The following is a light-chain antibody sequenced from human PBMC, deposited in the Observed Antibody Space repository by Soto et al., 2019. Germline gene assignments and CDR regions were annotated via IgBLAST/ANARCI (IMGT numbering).Light chain of an antibody. CDR3: QKCKIAPFT. CDR1: QGISNF. CDR2: AAS. V-gene: IGKV1-27*01. Sequence: DIQMTQSPSSLSAFVGDTVTITCRASQGISNFLAWYQQKPGKVPKLLIYAASTLQSGVPSRFSGSGSGTDFTLTISRLQPEDVATYYCQKCKIAPFTFGGGTKVEMK. J-gene: IGKJ4*01.